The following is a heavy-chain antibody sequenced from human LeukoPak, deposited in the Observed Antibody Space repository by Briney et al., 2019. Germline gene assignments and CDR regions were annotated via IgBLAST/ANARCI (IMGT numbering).Heavy chain of an antibody. CDR3: ARVLGDYVDY. CDR2: IYYTGST. Sequence: PSETLSLTCSVSGGSIISYYWSWIRQPPGKGLEWIGYIYYTGSTNSNPSLKSRVTISVDTSKNQFSLKLSSVTAADTAVYYCARVLGDYVDYWGQGTLVAVSS. CDR1: GGSIISYY. J-gene: IGHJ4*02. V-gene: IGHV4-59*12. D-gene: IGHD2-15*01.